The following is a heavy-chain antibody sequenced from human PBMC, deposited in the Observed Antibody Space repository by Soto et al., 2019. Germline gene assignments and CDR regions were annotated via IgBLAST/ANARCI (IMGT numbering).Heavy chain of an antibody. V-gene: IGHV3-74*01. D-gene: IGHD6-13*01. CDR3: ARSSSSWLFDY. CDR2: INSDGSST. J-gene: IGHJ4*02. CDR1: GFTFSSYW. Sequence: GGSLRLSCAASGFTFSSYWMHWVRQAPGKGLVWVSRINSDGSSTSYADSVKGRFTISRDNAKNTLYLQMNSLRAEDTAVYYCARSSSSWLFDYWGQGTLVTVSS.